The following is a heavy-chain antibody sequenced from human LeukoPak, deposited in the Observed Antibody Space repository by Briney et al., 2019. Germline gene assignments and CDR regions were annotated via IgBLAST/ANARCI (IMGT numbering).Heavy chain of an antibody. V-gene: IGHV1-69*04. CDR2: IIPIFGIA. Sequence: SVKVSCKASGGTFSSYAISWVRQAPGQGLEWMGRIIPIFGIANYAQKFQGRVTITADKSTSTAYMELSSLRSEDTAVYYCASGAAVAGASNWFDPWGQGTPVTVSS. J-gene: IGHJ5*02. D-gene: IGHD6-19*01. CDR1: GGTFSSYA. CDR3: ASGAAVAGASNWFDP.